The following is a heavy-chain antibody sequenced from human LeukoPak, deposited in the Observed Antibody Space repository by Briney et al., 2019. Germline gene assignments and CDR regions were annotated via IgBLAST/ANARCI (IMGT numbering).Heavy chain of an antibody. V-gene: IGHV3-21*01. CDR2: ISSRSSYI. CDR1: GFTFRRYN. CDR3: ARDAQWLVPEGYYYYMDV. J-gene: IGHJ6*03. Sequence: GGSLRLSCAGSGFTFRRYNMNWFRQAPGKGLERVSSISSRSSYIFYADSVKGRFTISRDNAKNSLYLQMNSLGAEDTAVYYCARDAQWLVPEGYYYYMDVWGKGTTVSVSS. D-gene: IGHD6-19*01.